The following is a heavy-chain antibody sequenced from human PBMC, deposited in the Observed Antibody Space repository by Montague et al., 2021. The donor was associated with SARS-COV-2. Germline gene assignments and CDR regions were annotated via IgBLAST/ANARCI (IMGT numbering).Heavy chain of an antibody. CDR1: GGSVSNYY. Sequence: SETLSLTCIVSGGSVSNYYWSWIRQPPGKGLEWIGYIYYSGTTNYNPSLKSRVTISIDTSKNQFSLKLSSVTAADTAVYYCARHTQDKYCYYYMDVWGKGTTVTVSS. CDR3: ARHTQDKYCYYYMDV. D-gene: IGHD2-15*01. CDR2: IYYSGTT. V-gene: IGHV4-59*08. J-gene: IGHJ6*03.